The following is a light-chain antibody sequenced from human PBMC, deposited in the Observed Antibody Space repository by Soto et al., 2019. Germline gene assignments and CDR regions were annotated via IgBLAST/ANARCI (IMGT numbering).Light chain of an antibody. Sequence: QPVLTQPASVSGSPGQSITISCTGTSSDVGTYNLVSWYQQHPGKAPKLMIYEGSKRPSGVSDRFSGSKSGNTASLRISGLQAEDEADYHCCSYAGSSSLVFGGGTKVTVL. CDR2: EGS. V-gene: IGLV2-23*01. CDR1: SSDVGTYNL. J-gene: IGLJ2*01. CDR3: CSYAGSSSLV.